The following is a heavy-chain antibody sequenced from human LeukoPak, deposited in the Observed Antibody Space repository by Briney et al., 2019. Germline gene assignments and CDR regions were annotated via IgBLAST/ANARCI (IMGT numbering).Heavy chain of an antibody. Sequence: GGSLRLSCAASGFTFSDYYMSWIRQAPGKGLEWVSYISSSGSTIYYADSVKGRFTISRDNAKNSLYLQMNSLRAEDTAVYYCARDLLQAIYYFDYWGQGTLVTVSS. V-gene: IGHV3-11*04. CDR3: ARDLLQAIYYFDY. CDR2: ISSSGSTI. D-gene: IGHD4-11*01. J-gene: IGHJ4*02. CDR1: GFTFSDYY.